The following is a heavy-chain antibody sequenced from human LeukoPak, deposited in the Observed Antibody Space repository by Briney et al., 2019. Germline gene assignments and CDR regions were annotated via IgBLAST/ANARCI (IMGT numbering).Heavy chain of an antibody. Sequence: GGSLRLSCAASGFTFSSYGMSWVRQAPGKGLEWVSGISGSGGSTYYADSVEGRFTISRDNSKNTLYLQMNSLRAEDTAVYYCAKAKLLSITLILSWGQGTLVTVSS. D-gene: IGHD3-22*01. J-gene: IGHJ5*02. CDR1: GFTFSSYG. CDR3: AKAKLLSITLILS. CDR2: ISGSGGST. V-gene: IGHV3-23*01.